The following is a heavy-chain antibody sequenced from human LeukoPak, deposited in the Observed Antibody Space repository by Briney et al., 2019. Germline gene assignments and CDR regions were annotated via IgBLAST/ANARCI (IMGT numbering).Heavy chain of an antibody. D-gene: IGHD3-22*01. CDR2: INPNSGGT. V-gene: IGHV1-2*04. J-gene: IGHJ3*02. CDR1: GYTFTGYY. CDR3: ARVLFGSGNYYDSSGGDKDAFDI. Sequence: ASVKVSCKASGYTFTGYYMHWVRQAPGQGLEWMGWINPNSGGTNYAQKFQGWVTMTRDTSISTAHMELSRLRSDDTAVYYCARVLFGSGNYYDSSGGDKDAFDIWGQGTMVTVSS.